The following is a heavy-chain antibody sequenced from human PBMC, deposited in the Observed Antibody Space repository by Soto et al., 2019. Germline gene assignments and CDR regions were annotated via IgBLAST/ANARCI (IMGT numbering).Heavy chain of an antibody. Sequence: PSETLSLTCTVSGGSISSSIYYGGWIRRPPGKGLEWIGSIFYSGSTYYNPSLKSRVTISVDTSKNQFSLKLYSVTAADTAMYYCATLPPRIVAVLLPIPTWGRGTLVTSPQ. CDR1: GGSISSSIYY. J-gene: IGHJ5*02. V-gene: IGHV4-39*01. D-gene: IGHD2-2*02. CDR3: ATLPPRIVAVLLPIPT. CDR2: IFYSGST.